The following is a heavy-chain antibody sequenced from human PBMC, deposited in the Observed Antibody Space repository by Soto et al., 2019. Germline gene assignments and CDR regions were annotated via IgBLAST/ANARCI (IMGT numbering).Heavy chain of an antibody. CDR1: GFTSSDHY. J-gene: IGHJ6*02. CDR2: IRNKVNSYTT. V-gene: IGHV3-72*01. CDR3: ARHIPYHGKDV. Sequence: EVQLVESGGGLVQPGGSLRLSCAASGFTSSDHYIDWVRQAPGKGLEWVGRIRNKVNSYTTEYAASVKGRFTISRDDSRNSLYLQMNNLNTEDTAVYYCARHIPYHGKDVWGQGTTVTVSS. D-gene: IGHD2-21*01.